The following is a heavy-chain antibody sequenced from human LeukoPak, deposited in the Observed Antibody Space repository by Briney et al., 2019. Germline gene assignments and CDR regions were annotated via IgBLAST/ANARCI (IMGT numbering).Heavy chain of an antibody. D-gene: IGHD5-18*01. CDR3: ARDRAMGFDAFDI. CDR1: GFTFSSYW. CDR2: IKQDGSEK. J-gene: IGHJ3*02. Sequence: GGSLRLSCAASGFTFSSYWMSWVRQAPGKGLEWVANIKQDGSEKYYVDSVKGRFTISRDNAKNSLYLQMNSLRAENTAVYYCARDRAMGFDAFDIWGQGTMVTVSS. V-gene: IGHV3-7*01.